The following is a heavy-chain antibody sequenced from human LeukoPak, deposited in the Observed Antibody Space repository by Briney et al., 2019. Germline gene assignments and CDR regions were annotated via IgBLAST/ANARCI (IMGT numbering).Heavy chain of an antibody. CDR2: ISAYNGNT. D-gene: IGHD3-10*01. CDR3: ARDCYYSIRWYFQH. J-gene: IGHJ1*01. V-gene: IGHV1-18*01. CDR1: GYTFTSYG. Sequence: ASAKVSCKASGYTFTSYGISWVRQAPGQGLEWMGWISAYNGNTNYAQKLQGRVTMTTDTSTSTAYMELRSLRSDDTAVYYCARDCYYSIRWYFQHWGQGTLVTVSS.